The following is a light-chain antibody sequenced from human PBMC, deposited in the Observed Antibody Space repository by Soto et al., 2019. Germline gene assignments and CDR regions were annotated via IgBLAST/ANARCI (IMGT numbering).Light chain of an antibody. CDR1: QSVSNNY. CDR2: GAS. CDR3: QQYGRSWT. V-gene: IGKV3-20*01. Sequence: EIVLTQSPGTLSLSPGERATLSCRASQSVSNNYLAWYQQKPGQAPRLLIYGASNRATGIPDRFSGSGSGTDFTLTISRLEPEDFAVYHCQQYGRSWTFGQGTKVDIK. J-gene: IGKJ1*01.